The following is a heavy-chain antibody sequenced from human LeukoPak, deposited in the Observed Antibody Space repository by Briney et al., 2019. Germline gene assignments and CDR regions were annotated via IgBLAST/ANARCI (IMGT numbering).Heavy chain of an antibody. CDR3: ASERYCSGGSCYSPGFDY. D-gene: IGHD2-15*01. CDR2: ISSSSSYI. Sequence: MAGGSLRLSCAASGFPLSSHAMSWVRQAPGKGLEWVSSISSSSSYIYYADSVKGRFTISRDNAKNSLYLQMSSLRAEDTAVYYCASERYCSGGSCYSPGFDYWGQGTLVTVSS. V-gene: IGHV3-21*01. J-gene: IGHJ4*02. CDR1: GFPLSSHA.